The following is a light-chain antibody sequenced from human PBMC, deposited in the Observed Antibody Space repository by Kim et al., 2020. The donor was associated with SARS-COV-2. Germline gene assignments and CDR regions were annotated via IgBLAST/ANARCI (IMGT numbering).Light chain of an antibody. CDR1: SSDVVGYNY. CDR2: EVS. CDR3: CSYAGSYVL. V-gene: IGLV2-11*01. Sequence: PGQSVNLSCTGTSSDVVGYNYFPGYQQHPGKAPKLMFYEVSKRPSGFPDRFSGVKSGHTASLTTSGRQAEVEADYSVCSYAGSYVLFGGGTQLTVL. J-gene: IGLJ2*01.